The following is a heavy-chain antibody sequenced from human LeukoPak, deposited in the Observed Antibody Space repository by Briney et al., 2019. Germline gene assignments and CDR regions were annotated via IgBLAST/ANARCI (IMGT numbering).Heavy chain of an antibody. Sequence: GGSLRHSCAASGFTFSSYWMHWVRQAPGKGLVWVSRINSDGSSTSYADSVKGRFTISRDNAKNTLYLQVNSLRVEDTAVYYCARLAMVRGVIADYWGQGTLVTVSS. J-gene: IGHJ4*02. CDR1: GFTFSSYW. D-gene: IGHD3-10*01. CDR2: INSDGSST. CDR3: ARLAMVRGVIADY. V-gene: IGHV3-74*01.